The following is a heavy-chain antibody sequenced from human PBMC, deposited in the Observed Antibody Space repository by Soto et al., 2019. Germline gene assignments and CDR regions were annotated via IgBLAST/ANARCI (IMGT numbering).Heavy chain of an antibody. V-gene: IGHV3-21*01. CDR3: ARSPNYYGSGSYPDY. D-gene: IGHD3-10*01. CDR2: ISSSSSYI. CDR1: GFTFSSYS. J-gene: IGHJ4*02. Sequence: EVQLVESGGGLVKPGWSLRLSCAASGFTFSSYSMNWVRQAPGKGLEWVSSISSSSSYIYYADSVKGRFTISRDNAKNSLYLQMNSLRAEDTAVYYCARSPNYYGSGSYPDYWGQGTLVTVSS.